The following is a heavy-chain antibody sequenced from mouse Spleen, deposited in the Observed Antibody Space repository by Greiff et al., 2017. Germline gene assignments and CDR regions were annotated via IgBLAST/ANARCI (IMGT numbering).Heavy chain of an antibody. CDR2: IYPRSGNT. Sequence: VQLQQSGAELARPGASVKPSCKASGYTFTSYGISWVKQRTGQGLEWIGEIYPRSGNTYYNEKFKGKATLTADKSSSTAYMELRSLTSEDSAVYFCARCYSNSYAMDYWGQGTSVTVSS. D-gene: IGHD2-5*01. CDR3: ARCYSNSYAMDY. CDR1: GYTFTSYG. V-gene: IGHV1-81*01. J-gene: IGHJ4*01.